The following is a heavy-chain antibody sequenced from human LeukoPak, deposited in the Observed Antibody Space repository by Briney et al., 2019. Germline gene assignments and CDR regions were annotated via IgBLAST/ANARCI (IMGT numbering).Heavy chain of an antibody. CDR2: ISSSSSYT. CDR3: ARVGADYYGSGSYRAFDI. V-gene: IGHV3-11*06. D-gene: IGHD3-10*01. J-gene: IGHJ3*02. CDR1: GFTFSDYY. Sequence: GGSLRLSCAASGFTFSDYYMSWIRQAPGKGLEWVSYISSSSSYTNYADSVKGRFTISRDNAKNSLYLQMNSLRAEDTAVYYCARVGADYYGSGSYRAFDIRGQGTMVTVSS.